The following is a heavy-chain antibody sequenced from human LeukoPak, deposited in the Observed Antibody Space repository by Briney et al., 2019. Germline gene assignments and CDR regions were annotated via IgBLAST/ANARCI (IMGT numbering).Heavy chain of an antibody. CDR1: GFTFSTYS. Sequence: GGSLRLHCAASGFTFSTYSMNWIRQVPGKGLEWVSSISSSSSYIYYADSVKGRFTISRDNAKNSLYLQMNSLRAEDTAVYYCTRWSGMATVTSDYWGQGTLGTVS. D-gene: IGHD5-24*01. CDR3: TRWSGMATVTSDY. J-gene: IGHJ4*02. CDR2: ISSSSSYI. V-gene: IGHV3-21*01.